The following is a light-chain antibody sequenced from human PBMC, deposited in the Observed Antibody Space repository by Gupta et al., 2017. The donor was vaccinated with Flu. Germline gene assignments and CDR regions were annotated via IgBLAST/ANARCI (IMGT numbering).Light chain of an antibody. CDR1: SSDLGGYNY. CDR3: SSFSSSTILI. CDR2: EVK. J-gene: IGLJ2*01. Sequence: TSSDLGGYNYVSWYQHHPGKAPKLMIFEVKRRPAGVSDRFSGSKSGNTASLTISELQAEDEADYYCSSFSSSTILIFGGGTKVTVL. V-gene: IGLV2-14*01.